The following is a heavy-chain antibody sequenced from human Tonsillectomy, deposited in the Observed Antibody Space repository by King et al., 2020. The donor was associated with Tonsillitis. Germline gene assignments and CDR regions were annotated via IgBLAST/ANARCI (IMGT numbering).Heavy chain of an antibody. CDR2: IYYRGDT. D-gene: IGHD6-19*01. V-gene: IGHV4-39*07. Sequence: QLQESGPGLVKPSETLSLTCIVSGGSISGSTYYWGWFRQPPGKGLEWIGGIYYRGDTYSNPSLQSRLIMSVDTSKNQFSLNLRSLTAADTAVYYCARSRGGSAHPRCFDSGGQGPLVTVPS. CDR1: GGSISGSTYY. J-gene: IGHJ4*02. CDR3: ARSRGGSAHPRCFDS.